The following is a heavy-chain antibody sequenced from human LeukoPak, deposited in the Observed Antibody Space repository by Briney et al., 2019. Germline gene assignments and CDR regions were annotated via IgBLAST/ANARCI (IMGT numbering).Heavy chain of an antibody. J-gene: IGHJ4*02. CDR1: GFTFSSSS. CDR2: ISTSGGTI. V-gene: IGHV3-48*01. Sequence: PGGSLRLSCAASGFTFSSSSMNWVRQAPEKGLEWVSYISTSGGTIYYADSVKGRFTISRDNAKNSLYLQMDSLRAEDTAVYYCAKEFNRGLPDYWGQGTLVTVPS. D-gene: IGHD2-21*01. CDR3: AKEFNRGLPDY.